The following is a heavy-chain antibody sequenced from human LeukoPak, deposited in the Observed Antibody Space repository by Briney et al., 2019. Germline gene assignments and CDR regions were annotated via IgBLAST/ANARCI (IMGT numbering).Heavy chain of an antibody. Sequence: GGSLRLSCAASGFTFSTYAMSWVRQAPGKGLEWVSSISGSGDSTCYADSVKGRFTISRDNSKTTLYLQMNSLRAEDTAVYYCANQFPLYCSSTSCPDYWGQGTLVTVSS. CDR2: ISGSGDST. CDR1: GFTFSTYA. D-gene: IGHD2-2*01. V-gene: IGHV3-23*01. CDR3: ANQFPLYCSSTSCPDY. J-gene: IGHJ4*02.